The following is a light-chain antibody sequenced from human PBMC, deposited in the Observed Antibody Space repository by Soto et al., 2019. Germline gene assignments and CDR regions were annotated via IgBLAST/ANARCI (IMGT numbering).Light chain of an antibody. Sequence: EVVMTQSPATLSVSPGERATLSCRASQSVRGNLAWYQQKPGQAPRLLIYAASTRATGIPVRFSGSGSGTEFTLTISSLQSEDFAVYYCQQYNNWSYTFGPGTKVDIK. CDR2: AAS. V-gene: IGKV3-15*01. J-gene: IGKJ3*01. CDR1: QSVRGN. CDR3: QQYNNWSYT.